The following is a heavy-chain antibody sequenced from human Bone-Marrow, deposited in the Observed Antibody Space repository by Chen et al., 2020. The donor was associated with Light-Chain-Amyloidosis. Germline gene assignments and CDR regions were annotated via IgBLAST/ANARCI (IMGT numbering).Heavy chain of an antibody. V-gene: IGHV3-48*03. CDR1: GCTFSSYE. CDR3: ARVGSYDSSGYYFYYFDY. Sequence: EVQLVESGGGLVQPGGSLRLSCAASGCTFSSYEMNWVRQAPGKGLEWVSYISSSGSTIYYADSVKGRFTISRDNAKNSLYLQMNSLRAEDTAVYYCARVGSYDSSGYYFYYFDYWGQGTLVTVSS. D-gene: IGHD3-22*01. J-gene: IGHJ4*02. CDR2: ISSSGSTI.